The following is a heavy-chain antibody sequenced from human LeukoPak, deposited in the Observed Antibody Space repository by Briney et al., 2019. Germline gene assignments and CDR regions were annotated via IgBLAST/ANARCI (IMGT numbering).Heavy chain of an antibody. V-gene: IGHV3-7*01. J-gene: IGHJ1*01. CDR1: GFSFSSSW. D-gene: IGHD1-14*01. CDR3: ARDRYFPY. Sequence: EGSLRLSCVGSGFSFSSSWMSWVRQAPGKGLEWVANMKEDGSEEHYLDSVKGRFTISRDNAQNSLYLQMNSLRDDDTAIYYSARDRYFPYWGQGTLVIVSS. CDR2: MKEDGSEE.